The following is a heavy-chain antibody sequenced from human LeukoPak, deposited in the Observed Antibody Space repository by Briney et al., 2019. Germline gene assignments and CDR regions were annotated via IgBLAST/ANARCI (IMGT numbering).Heavy chain of an antibody. J-gene: IGHJ3*01. CDR3: ARDYARYYDSQDIV. V-gene: IGHV3-21*01. Sequence: TGRTLSLSRAASVFPFSSYSMNGVRRAPGRGLEGVLSISSSSSYIYYADSAKGRFTISRDNAKHSLYLQMYSLRAEDTAVYHCARDYARYYDSQDIVWGQGTMVTVSS. CDR2: ISSSSSYI. CDR1: VFPFSSYS. D-gene: IGHD3-3*01.